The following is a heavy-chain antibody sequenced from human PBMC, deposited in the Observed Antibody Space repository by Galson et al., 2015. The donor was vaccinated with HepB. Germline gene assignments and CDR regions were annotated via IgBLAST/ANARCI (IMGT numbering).Heavy chain of an antibody. J-gene: IGHJ6*02. D-gene: IGHD6-6*01. Sequence: SLRLSCAASGFTFSSYAMHWVRQAPGKGLEWVAVISYDGSNKYYADSVKGRFTISRDNSKNTLYLQMNSLRAEDTAVYYCARDLPWYSSSLRLLSHYYYYGMDVWGQGTTVTVSS. V-gene: IGHV3-30-3*01. CDR3: ARDLPWYSSSLRLLSHYYYYGMDV. CDR2: ISYDGSNK. CDR1: GFTFSSYA.